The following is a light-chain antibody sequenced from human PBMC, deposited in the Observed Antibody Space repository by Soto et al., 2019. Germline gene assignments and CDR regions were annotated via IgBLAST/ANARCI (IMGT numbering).Light chain of an antibody. CDR2: DAS. J-gene: IGKJ1*01. CDR1: EDINDW. Sequence: DRQMTHSPSSLSGPIGYRVTITGRASEDINDWLAWYQQKPGNAPKFLIYDASTLQSGVPSRFSGSGSGTEFTLTISSLPTDDSATYYCQQYKSRRTFGQGTKVDIK. V-gene: IGKV1-5*01. CDR3: QQYKSRRT.